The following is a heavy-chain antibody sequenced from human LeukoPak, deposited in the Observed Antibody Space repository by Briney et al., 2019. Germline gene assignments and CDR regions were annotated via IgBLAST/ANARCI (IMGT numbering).Heavy chain of an antibody. Sequence: GGSLRLSCAASGFTFSSYGMHWVRQAPGKGLEWVAFIRYDGSNKYYADSVKGRFTISRDNSKNTLYLQMNSLRAEDTAVYYCAKNGRYFDWLGYFDYWGQGTLVTVSS. V-gene: IGHV3-30*02. CDR1: GFTFSSYG. CDR3: AKNGRYFDWLGYFDY. D-gene: IGHD3-9*01. J-gene: IGHJ4*02. CDR2: IRYDGSNK.